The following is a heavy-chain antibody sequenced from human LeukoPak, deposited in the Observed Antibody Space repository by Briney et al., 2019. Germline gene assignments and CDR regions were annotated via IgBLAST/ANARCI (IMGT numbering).Heavy chain of an antibody. D-gene: IGHD6-13*01. CDR3: AREGIAAAGTFDY. CDR1: GGSFSGYY. CDR2: INHSGST. V-gene: IGHV4-34*01. J-gene: IGHJ4*02. Sequence: SETLSLTCAVYGGSFSGYYWSWIRQPPGKGLEWIGEINHSGSTNYNPSLKSRVTISVDTSKNQFSLKLSSVTAADTAVYYCAREGIAAAGTFDYWGQGTLVTVSS.